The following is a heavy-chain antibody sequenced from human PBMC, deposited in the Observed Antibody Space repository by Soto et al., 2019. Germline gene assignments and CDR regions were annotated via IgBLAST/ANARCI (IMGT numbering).Heavy chain of an antibody. CDR3: ANSRYCSSTSCYSGFDY. V-gene: IGHV3-30*18. CDR2: ISYDGSNK. J-gene: IGHJ4*02. D-gene: IGHD2-2*01. CDR1: VFTFSSYG. Sequence: GGSLRLSCAASVFTFSSYGMHWVRQAPGKGLEWVAVISYDGSNKYYADSVKGRFTISRDNSKNTLYLQMNSLRAEDTAVYYCANSRYCSSTSCYSGFDYWGQGTLVTVSS.